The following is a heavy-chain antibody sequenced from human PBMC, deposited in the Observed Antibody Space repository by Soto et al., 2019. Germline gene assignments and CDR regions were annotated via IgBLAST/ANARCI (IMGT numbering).Heavy chain of an antibody. CDR3: ARSGWAHRRYGMDV. J-gene: IGHJ6*02. CDR2: IIPIFGTA. Sequence: ASVKVSCKASGGTFSSYAISWVRQAPGQGLEWMGGIIPIFGTANYAQKFQGRVTITADESTSTAYMELSSLRSEDTAVYYCARSGWAHRRYGMDVWGQGTTVTVSS. CDR1: GGTFSSYA. D-gene: IGHD1-26*01. V-gene: IGHV1-69*13.